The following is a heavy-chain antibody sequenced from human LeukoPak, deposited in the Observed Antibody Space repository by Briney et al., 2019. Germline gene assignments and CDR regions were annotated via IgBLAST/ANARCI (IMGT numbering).Heavy chain of an antibody. V-gene: IGHV3-21*04. CDR3: AKIPQVATYTVPNFDF. Sequence: GGSLRLSCAASGFNFGNYNMNWVRQAPGKGLEWASSISSGSSYRFYADSVKGRFTIPRDNAKNSLYLQMNNLRAEDTAVYYCAKIPQVATYTVPNFDFWGQGTLVTVSS. J-gene: IGHJ4*02. D-gene: IGHD3-16*01. CDR2: ISSGSSYR. CDR1: GFNFGNYN.